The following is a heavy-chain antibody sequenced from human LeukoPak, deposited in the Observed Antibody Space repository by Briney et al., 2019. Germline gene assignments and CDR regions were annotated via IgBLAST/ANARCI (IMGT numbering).Heavy chain of an antibody. V-gene: IGHV4-59*08. D-gene: IGHD1-7*01. J-gene: IGHJ3*02. Sequence: ETLSLTCTVSGGSIRSYYWSWIRQPPGKGLQWIGYIYYSGSTKYNPSLKSRVTISVDTSKNQFSLRLSSVTAADTAVYYCAREITGTTWAFDIWGQGTLVTGSS. CDR3: AREITGTTWAFDI. CDR2: IYYSGST. CDR1: GGSIRSYY.